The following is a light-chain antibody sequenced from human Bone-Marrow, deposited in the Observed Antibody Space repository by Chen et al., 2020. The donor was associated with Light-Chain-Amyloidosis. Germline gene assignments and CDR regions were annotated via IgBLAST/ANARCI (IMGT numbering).Light chain of an antibody. Sequence: DIVMTQSPDSLAVSLGERATINCKSSQSISYSSNNRNYLAWYQQKPGQPPKLLIYWASTRESGVPDRFSGSGSGTDFTLTISSLQAEDVAVYYCQHYYNIPYTFGQGTKLEIK. V-gene: IGKV4-1*01. CDR3: QHYYNIPYT. J-gene: IGKJ2*01. CDR2: WAS. CDR1: QSISYSSNNRNY.